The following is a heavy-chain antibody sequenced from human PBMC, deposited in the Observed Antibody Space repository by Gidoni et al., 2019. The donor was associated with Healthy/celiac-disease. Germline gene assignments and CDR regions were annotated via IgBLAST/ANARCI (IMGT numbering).Heavy chain of an antibody. Sequence: EVQRVQSGAEVKKPGESLTISCKGSGYSFPSYWIGWVRQRPGKGLEWMGIIYPGDSDTRYSPSFQGQVTISADKSISTAYLQWSSLKASDTAMYYCARPSRGYSYGFGAFDIWGQGTMVTVSS. CDR2: IYPGDSDT. V-gene: IGHV5-51*01. CDR1: GYSFPSYW. D-gene: IGHD5-18*01. CDR3: ARPSRGYSYGFGAFDI. J-gene: IGHJ3*02.